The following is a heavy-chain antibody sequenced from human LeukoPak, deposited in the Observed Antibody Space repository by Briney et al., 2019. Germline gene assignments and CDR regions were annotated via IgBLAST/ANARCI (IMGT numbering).Heavy chain of an antibody. Sequence: GRSLRLSCAASGFTFSSYGMHWVRQAPGKGLEWVAVISYDGSNKYYADSVKGRLTISRDNSKNTLYLQMNSLRAEDTAVYYCARSIAVAGTPFDYWGQGTLVTVSS. V-gene: IGHV3-30*03. CDR3: ARSIAVAGTPFDY. J-gene: IGHJ4*02. D-gene: IGHD6-19*01. CDR1: GFTFSSYG. CDR2: ISYDGSNK.